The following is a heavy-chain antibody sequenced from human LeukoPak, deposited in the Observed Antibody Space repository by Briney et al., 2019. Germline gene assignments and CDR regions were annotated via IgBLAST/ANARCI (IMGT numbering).Heavy chain of an antibody. J-gene: IGHJ4*02. CDR3: ARDYDFWSGYYKFDY. D-gene: IGHD3-3*01. CDR1: GGSFSGYY. V-gene: IGHV4-34*01. CDR2: INHSGST. Sequence: SGTLSLTCAVSGGSFSGYYWSWIRQPPGKGLEWIGEINHSGSTNYNPSLKSRVTISVDTSKNQFSLKLSSVTAADTAVYYCARDYDFWSGYYKFDYWGQGTLVTVSS.